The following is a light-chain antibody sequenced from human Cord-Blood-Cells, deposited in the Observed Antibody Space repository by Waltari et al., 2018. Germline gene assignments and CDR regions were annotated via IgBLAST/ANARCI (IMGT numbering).Light chain of an antibody. CDR1: SSDVGGYNY. CDR2: EVS. J-gene: IGLJ2*01. V-gene: IGLV2-8*01. Sequence: QSALTQPPSASGSPGQSVTISCTGTSSDVGGYNYVSWYQQHPGKAPKLMIYEVSKRPPGVPDRFSGSKSCNTASLTVSWLQAEDEADYYCSSYAGSNNLVFGGGTKLTVL. CDR3: SSYAGSNNLV.